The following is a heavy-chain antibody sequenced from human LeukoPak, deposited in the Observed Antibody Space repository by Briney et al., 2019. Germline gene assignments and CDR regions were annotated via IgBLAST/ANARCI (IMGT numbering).Heavy chain of an antibody. J-gene: IGHJ4*02. Sequence: KPSETLSLTSTASGGSISCYYWSWIRQPPGKGLEWIGYIYYSGSTNYNPSRKSRVIISVDTSKNQFSLKLSSVTAADTAVYYCARSRGYFDYWGQGTLVTVSS. CDR1: GGSISCYY. CDR3: ARSRGYFDY. D-gene: IGHD5/OR15-5a*01. V-gene: IGHV4-59*01. CDR2: IYYSGST.